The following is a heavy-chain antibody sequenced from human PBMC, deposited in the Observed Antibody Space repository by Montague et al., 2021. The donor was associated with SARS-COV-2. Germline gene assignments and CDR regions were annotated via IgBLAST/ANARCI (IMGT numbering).Heavy chain of an antibody. CDR2: TYYRSKRNY. J-gene: IGHJ4*02. CDR3: ARDPRYSLSWSFDY. D-gene: IGHD6-13*01. CDR1: GDSVTVKTAS. V-gene: IGHV6-1*01. Sequence: CAISGDSVTVKTASCAGRKKSRSNCIDVRGRTYYRSKRNYDYAVSVKSRMTISPDTSKNQFSLQLSSVTPEDRAVYYCARDPRYSLSWSFDYWGQGTLVNVSS.